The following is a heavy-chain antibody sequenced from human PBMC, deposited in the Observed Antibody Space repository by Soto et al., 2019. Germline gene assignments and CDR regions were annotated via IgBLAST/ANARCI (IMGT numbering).Heavy chain of an antibody. Sequence: QVQLQQWGAGLLKPSETLSLTCAVYGGSFSGYYWSWIRQPPGKGLEWIGEINHSGSTNYNPSLKCRVTISVATSKNQFALKLSSVTAADTAVYYCARSNTSFVVVIPYYYYGIDVWGQGTTVTVSS. V-gene: IGHV4-34*01. D-gene: IGHD3-3*01. CDR3: ARSNTSFVVVIPYYYYGIDV. CDR2: INHSGST. CDR1: GGSFSGYY. J-gene: IGHJ6*02.